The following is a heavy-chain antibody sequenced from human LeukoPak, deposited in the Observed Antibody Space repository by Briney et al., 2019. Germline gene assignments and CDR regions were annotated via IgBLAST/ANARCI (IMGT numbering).Heavy chain of an antibody. Sequence: GGSLRLSCAASGFTFTSYSMNWVRQAPGKGLEWVSTISGGGGSTYYADSVEGRFTISRDNSKNTLYLQVNSLRAEDTAVYYCAKGGKWDVTPFDYWGQGTLVTVS. CDR1: GFTFTSYS. J-gene: IGHJ4*02. D-gene: IGHD1-26*01. CDR3: AKGGKWDVTPFDY. V-gene: IGHV3-23*01. CDR2: ISGGGGST.